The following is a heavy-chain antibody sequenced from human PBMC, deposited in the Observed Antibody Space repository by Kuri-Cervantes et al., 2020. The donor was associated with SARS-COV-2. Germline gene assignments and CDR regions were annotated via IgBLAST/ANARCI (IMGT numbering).Heavy chain of an antibody. J-gene: IGHJ4*02. Sequence: GGSLRLSCAASGFTVSSNYMGWVRQAPGKGMEWVSVIYSGGSTYYPDSVKGRFTISRHNSKNTLYLQRNSLRAEDTAVCYCAKGTTVRGVIITGPVVYWGQGTLVTVSS. CDR3: AKGTTVRGVIITGPVVY. CDR1: GFTVSSNY. CDR2: IYSGGST. V-gene: IGHV3-53*01. D-gene: IGHD3-10*01.